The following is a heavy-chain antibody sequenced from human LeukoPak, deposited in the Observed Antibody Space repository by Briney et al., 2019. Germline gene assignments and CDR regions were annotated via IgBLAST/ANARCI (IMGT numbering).Heavy chain of an antibody. V-gene: IGHV4-59*12. CDR2: IYYSGST. Sequence: SETLSLTCTVSGGSISSYYWSWIRQPPGKGLEWIGYIYYSGSTNYNPSLKSRVTISVDTSKNQFSLKLSSVTAADTAVYYCAREYQLPYNWFDPWGQETLVTVSS. D-gene: IGHD2-2*01. J-gene: IGHJ5*02. CDR3: AREYQLPYNWFDP. CDR1: GGSISSYY.